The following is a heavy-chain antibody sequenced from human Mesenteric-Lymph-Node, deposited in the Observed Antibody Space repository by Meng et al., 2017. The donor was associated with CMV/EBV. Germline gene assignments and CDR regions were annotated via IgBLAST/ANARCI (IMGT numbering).Heavy chain of an antibody. Sequence: ESLKISCAASGFTFSSYAMSWVRQAPGKGLEWVSVIYSGGVTTYSADSVKGRFTISRDNSKNTLYLQMNSLRGEDTAIYYCAKVVGATLDYWGQGTLVTVSS. CDR2: IYSGGVTT. J-gene: IGHJ4*02. V-gene: IGHV3-23*03. CDR1: GFTFSSYA. D-gene: IGHD1-26*01. CDR3: AKVVGATLDY.